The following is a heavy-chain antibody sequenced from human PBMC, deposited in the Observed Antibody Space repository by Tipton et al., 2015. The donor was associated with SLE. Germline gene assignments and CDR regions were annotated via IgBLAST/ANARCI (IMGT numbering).Heavy chain of an antibody. J-gene: IGHJ4*02. CDR2: VYYSGST. Sequence: TLSLTCTVSGDSISSYYWNWIRQPPGKGLEWLGYVYYSGSTYYNPSLKSRVTISVDTSKNQFSLKLSSVTAADTAVYYCARGRYYFDYWGQGTLVTVSS. CDR3: ARGRYYFDY. V-gene: IGHV4-59*12. CDR1: GDSISSYY.